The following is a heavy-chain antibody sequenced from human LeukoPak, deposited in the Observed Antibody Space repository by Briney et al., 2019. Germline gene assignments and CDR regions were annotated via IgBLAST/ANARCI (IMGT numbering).Heavy chain of an antibody. Sequence: SETLSLTCTVPGGSISSSSYYWGWIRQPPGKGLEWIGSIYYSGSTYYNPSLKSRVTISVDTSKNQFSLKLSSVTAADTAVYYCARHVIAAAGTFDYWGQGTLVTVSS. D-gene: IGHD6-13*01. V-gene: IGHV4-39*01. J-gene: IGHJ4*02. CDR2: IYYSGST. CDR3: ARHVIAAAGTFDY. CDR1: GGSISSSSYY.